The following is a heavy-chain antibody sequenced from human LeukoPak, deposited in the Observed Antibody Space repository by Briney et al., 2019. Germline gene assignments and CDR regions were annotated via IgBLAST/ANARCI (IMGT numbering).Heavy chain of an antibody. CDR1: GFTFSSYA. CDR2: ISGSGGST. D-gene: IGHD1-26*01. Sequence: PGGSLRLSCAASGFTFSSYAMSWVRQAPGKGLEWVSAISGSGGSTYYADSVKGRFTISGDNSKNTLYLQMNSLRAEDTAVYYCATSGSYSRYYFDYWGQGTLVTVSS. CDR3: ATSGSYSRYYFDY. V-gene: IGHV3-23*01. J-gene: IGHJ4*02.